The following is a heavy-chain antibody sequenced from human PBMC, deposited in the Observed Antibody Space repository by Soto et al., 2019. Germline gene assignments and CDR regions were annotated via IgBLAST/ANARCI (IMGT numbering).Heavy chain of an antibody. CDR1: GFTFSSYS. CDR3: SRDSRLVSTRALGSVCFPP. D-gene: IGHD6-25*01. V-gene: IGHV3-21*06. J-gene: IGHJ5*02. Sequence: GGSLRISCATSGFTFSSYSMNWVRQAPGKDLEWISSIDTSGSYVYYADSVKGRFTMSRDNAESSLYLQMNDLRGEDTAIYFCSRDSRLVSTRALGSVCFPPRGQATLVTVSS. CDR2: IDTSGSYV.